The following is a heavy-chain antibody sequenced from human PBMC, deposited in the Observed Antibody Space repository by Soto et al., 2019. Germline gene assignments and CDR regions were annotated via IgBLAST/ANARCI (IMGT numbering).Heavy chain of an antibody. Sequence: GGSLRLSCAASGFTFSSYAMHWVRQAPGKGLEWVAVISYDGSNKYYADSVKGRFTISRDNSKNTLYLQMNSLRAEDTAVYYCARASVAGTRGGLVGFDYWGQGTLVTVSS. CDR1: GFTFSSYA. CDR3: ARASVAGTRGGLVGFDY. D-gene: IGHD6-19*01. CDR2: ISYDGSNK. J-gene: IGHJ4*02. V-gene: IGHV3-30-3*01.